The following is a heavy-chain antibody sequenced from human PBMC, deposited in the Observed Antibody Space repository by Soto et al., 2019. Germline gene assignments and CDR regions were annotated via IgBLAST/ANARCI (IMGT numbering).Heavy chain of an antibody. CDR1: VFNFANFG. D-gene: IGHD3-3*01. CDR3: AKEENKPYDVDQ. CDR2: ISRDGRGE. J-gene: IGHJ1*01. Sequence: VGSLRLSCVCSVFNFANFGIQCIRHSPGKCLEWVAIISRDGRGEAFADSVKGRFAISKDNSKNTVYLQMTGLRSDDTAVYYCAKEENKPYDVDQWGQGTLVTVSS. V-gene: IGHV3-30*18.